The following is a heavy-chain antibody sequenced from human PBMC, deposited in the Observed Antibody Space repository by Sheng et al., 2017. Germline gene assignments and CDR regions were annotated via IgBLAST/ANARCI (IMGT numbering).Heavy chain of an antibody. J-gene: IGHJ4*02. Sequence: QVTLKESGPVRVKPTETLTLTCTVSGFSLSNSYMGVSWIRQPPGKALEWLAHIFSNDRSSYSTSLKSRLTISKDTSKSQVVLTMTNMDPVDTATYYCARIYVSTLAGSAVRPYDFDYWGQGTLVTVSS. D-gene: IGHD6-19*01. CDR2: IFSNDRS. CDR3: ARIYVSTLAGSAVRPYDFDY. V-gene: IGHV2-26*01. CDR1: GFSLSNSYMG.